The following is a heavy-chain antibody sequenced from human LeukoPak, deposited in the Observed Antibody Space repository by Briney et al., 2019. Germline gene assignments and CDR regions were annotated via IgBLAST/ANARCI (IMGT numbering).Heavy chain of an antibody. CDR3: TRETSSRYFDY. CDR2: INPNSGGT. J-gene: IGHJ4*02. V-gene: IGHV1-2*02. CDR1: GYTFTGYY. Sequence: GASVEVSCKASGYTFTGYYMHWVRQAPGQGLEWMGWINPNSGGTNYAQKFQGRVTMTRDTSISTAYMELSSLRSEDTAVYYCTRETSSRYFDYWGQGTLVTVSS.